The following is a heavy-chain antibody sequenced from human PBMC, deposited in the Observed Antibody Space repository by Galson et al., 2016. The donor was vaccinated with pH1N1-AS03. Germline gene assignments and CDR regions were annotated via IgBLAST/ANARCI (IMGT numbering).Heavy chain of an antibody. CDR2: IYPVDSDT. J-gene: IGHJ4*02. D-gene: IGHD2-8*02. Sequence: QSGAEVKKPGESLRISCKASGYTFNTYWIGWVRQMPGKGLENMGIIYPVDSDTRYSPSFQGQVTISADKSISTAYLQWSSLKASDSAMYYCARHPYSTGGGDYWGQGTLVTVSS. CDR1: GYTFNTYW. CDR3: ARHPYSTGGGDY. V-gene: IGHV5-51*01.